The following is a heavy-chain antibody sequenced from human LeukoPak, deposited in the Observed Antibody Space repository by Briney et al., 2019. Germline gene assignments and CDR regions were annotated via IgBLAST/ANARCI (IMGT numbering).Heavy chain of an antibody. CDR3: ARTSVAGRGDYFDY. V-gene: IGHV4-59*01. J-gene: IGHJ4*02. D-gene: IGHD6-19*01. CDR1: GGSISSYY. Sequence: PSETLSLTCTVSGGSISSYYWSWIRQPPGKGLEWIGCIYYSGSTNYNPSLKSRVTISVDTSKNQFSLKLSSVTAADTAVYYCARTSVAGRGDYFDYWGQGTLVTVSS. CDR2: IYYSGST.